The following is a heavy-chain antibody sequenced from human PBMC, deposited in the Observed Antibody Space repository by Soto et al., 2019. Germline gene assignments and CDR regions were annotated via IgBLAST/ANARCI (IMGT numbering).Heavy chain of an antibody. J-gene: IGHJ5*02. D-gene: IGHD3-3*01. CDR2: IIPIFGTA. V-gene: IGHV1-69*13. CDR3: ARGLVYYDFWSGYSSGGRNWFDP. Sequence: SVKVSCKASGGTFSSYAISWVRQAPGQGLEWMGGIIPIFGTANYAQKFQGRVTITADESTSTAYMELSSLRSEDTAVYYCARGLVYYDFWSGYSSGGRNWFDPWGQGTLVTVSS. CDR1: GGTFSSYA.